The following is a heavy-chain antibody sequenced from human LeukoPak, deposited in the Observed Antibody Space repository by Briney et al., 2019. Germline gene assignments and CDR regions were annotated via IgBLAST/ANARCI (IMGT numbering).Heavy chain of an antibody. Sequence: SETLSLTCTVSGDSISSGRYYWSWIRQPAGKGLEWIGRIYTSGSTNYNPSLKSRVTISVGTSKSQFSLKLSSVTAADTAVYYCAREGYVEELDYWGQGTLVTVSS. CDR1: GDSISSGRYY. CDR3: AREGYVEELDY. CDR2: IYTSGST. D-gene: IGHD5-12*01. V-gene: IGHV4-61*02. J-gene: IGHJ4*02.